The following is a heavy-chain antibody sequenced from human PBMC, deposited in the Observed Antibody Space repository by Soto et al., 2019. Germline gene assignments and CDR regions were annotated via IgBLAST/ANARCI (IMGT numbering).Heavy chain of an antibody. Sequence: PSETLSLTCTVTGASVSSGGYYWTWIRQPPGKGLEWIGSIYYSGSTYYNPSLKSRVTISVDTSKTHFSLKLNSVTAADTAVYYCARHLTILGVAPLDSWGQGTLVTVSS. CDR3: ARHLTILGVAPLDS. V-gene: IGHV4-39*01. CDR2: IYYSGST. J-gene: IGHJ4*02. D-gene: IGHD3-3*01. CDR1: GASVSSGGYY.